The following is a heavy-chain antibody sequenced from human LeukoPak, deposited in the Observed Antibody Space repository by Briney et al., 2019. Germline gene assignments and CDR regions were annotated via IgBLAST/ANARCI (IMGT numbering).Heavy chain of an antibody. D-gene: IGHD6-19*01. CDR1: GYTFTGYY. J-gene: IGHJ4*02. CDR2: INPNSGGT. Sequence: ASVKVSCKASGYTFTGYYMHWVRQAPGQGLEWMGWINPNSGGTNYAQKFQGRVTMTRDTSISTAYMELSRLRSDDTAVYYCARDQQWLEYYFDYWGQGTLVTVSS. CDR3: ARDQQWLEYYFDY. V-gene: IGHV1-2*02.